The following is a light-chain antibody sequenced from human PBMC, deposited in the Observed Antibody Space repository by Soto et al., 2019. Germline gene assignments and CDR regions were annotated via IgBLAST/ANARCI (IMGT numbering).Light chain of an antibody. J-gene: IGKJ1*01. V-gene: IGKV1-12*01. Sequence: DIQMTQSPSSLSASVGARVIFTCLASQGISSWLAWHQQKPGKAPKLLIYAASSLQSGVPSRFSGSGSGTDFTLTISSLQPEDFATYYCQQANSLPWGFGQGTEVDI. CDR3: QQANSLPWG. CDR1: QGISSW. CDR2: AAS.